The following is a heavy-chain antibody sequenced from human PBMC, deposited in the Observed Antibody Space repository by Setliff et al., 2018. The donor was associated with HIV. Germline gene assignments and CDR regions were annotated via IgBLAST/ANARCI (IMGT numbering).Heavy chain of an antibody. Sequence: SETLSLTCTVAGGSIRSGSYYWSWIRQHPGKGLEWIGYIYYSGSTYYNPSLKSRVTISVDTSKNQFSLKLSSVTAADTAVYYCARRGYDAFDIWGQGTMVTVSS. D-gene: IGHD2-15*01. V-gene: IGHV4-31*03. CDR3: ARRGYDAFDI. CDR2: IYYSGST. J-gene: IGHJ3*02. CDR1: GGSIRSGSYY.